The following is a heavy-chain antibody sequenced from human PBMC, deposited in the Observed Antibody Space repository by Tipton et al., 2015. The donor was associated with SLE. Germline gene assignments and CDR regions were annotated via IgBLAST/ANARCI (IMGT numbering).Heavy chain of an antibody. Sequence: TLSLTCTVSGGSISSYYWSWIRQPPGKGLEWIGYIYYSGSTNYNPSLKSRVTISVDTSKNQFALRLRSVTAADTAVYYCARPDYCAGGTCYLDWGQGILVTVSS. J-gene: IGHJ4*02. CDR3: ARPDYCAGGTCYLD. CDR2: IYYSGST. D-gene: IGHD2-8*02. CDR1: GGSISSYY. V-gene: IGHV4-59*12.